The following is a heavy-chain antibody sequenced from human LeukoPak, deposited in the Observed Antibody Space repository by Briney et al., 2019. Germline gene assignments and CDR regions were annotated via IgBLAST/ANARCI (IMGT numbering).Heavy chain of an antibody. CDR2: ISWDGGST. J-gene: IGHJ6*02. CDR1: GFTLEVRA. CDR3: AKDLGYSYGSRYYYYGVDV. D-gene: IGHD5-18*01. Sequence: PGGSLGLSGAASGFTLEVRAMHWVRQGPGRGLEGVSLISWDGGSTYYADSVKGRFTISRDNSKNSLYLQMNSLRTEDTALYYCAKDLGYSYGSRYYYYGVDVWGQGTTVTVSS. V-gene: IGHV3-43*01.